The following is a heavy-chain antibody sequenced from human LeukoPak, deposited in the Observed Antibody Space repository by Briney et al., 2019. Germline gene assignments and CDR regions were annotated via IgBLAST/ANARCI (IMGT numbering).Heavy chain of an antibody. V-gene: IGHV3-23*01. CDR3: AKVSSGWSLDY. J-gene: IGHJ4*02. D-gene: IGHD6-19*01. Sequence: GGSPRLSCATSGFTFSSYAMSWLRQGPGKGLEWVSSLSGSDRTTYYADSVKGRFTISRDNSKNTLYLQMSSLRGEDTAVYYCAKVSSGWSLDYWGQGTLVTVSS. CDR1: GFTFSSYA. CDR2: LSGSDRTT.